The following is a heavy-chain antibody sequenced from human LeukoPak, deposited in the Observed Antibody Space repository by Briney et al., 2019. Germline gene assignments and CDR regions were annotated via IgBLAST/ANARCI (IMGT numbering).Heavy chain of an antibody. CDR3: AKDSRYSSGWYGGLRSYYGMDV. V-gene: IGHV3-21*01. Sequence: GGSLRLSCAASEFTVSSAYMTWVRQAPGKGLEWVSSISRSSSYIYYADSVKGRFTISRDNAKNTLYLQMNSLRAEDTAVYYCAKDSRYSSGWYGGLRSYYGMDVWGQGTTVTVSS. D-gene: IGHD6-19*01. J-gene: IGHJ6*02. CDR1: EFTVSSAY. CDR2: ISRSSSYI.